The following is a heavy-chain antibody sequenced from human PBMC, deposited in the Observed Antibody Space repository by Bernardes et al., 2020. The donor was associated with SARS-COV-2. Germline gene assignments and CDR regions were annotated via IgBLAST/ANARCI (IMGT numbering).Heavy chain of an antibody. J-gene: IGHJ3*01. CDR2: ISPTSYSV. V-gene: IGHV3-21*01. D-gene: IGHD4-17*01. CDR3: TRDHGLFRRDHDVFDF. CDR1: GFTLRCFS. Sequence: GGCLRPPCAASGFTLRCFSMNWVPPAPGKGLGWVSSISPTSYSVYYADSVKGRFTVSRDNAENSLYLQMKSLRAEDTAVYYCTRDHGLFRRDHDVFDFWGQGTMVTVSS.